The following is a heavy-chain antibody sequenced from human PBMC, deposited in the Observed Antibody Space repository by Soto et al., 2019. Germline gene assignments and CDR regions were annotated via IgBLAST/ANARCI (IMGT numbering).Heavy chain of an antibody. J-gene: IGHJ5*02. D-gene: IGHD2-15*01. CDR2: MNTNTNTT. CDR3: AREVVEVAETTSLWLYP. Sequence: QVKLVQSGAEVKKPGASVKVSCKASGYTFTSYDIHWVRQATGQGLEWMGWMNTNTNTTDCAQKFQGRVTLTWNTSISTAYMELSSLKFDDTAVYYCAREVVEVAETTSLWLYPWGLGTLVTVSS. CDR1: GYTFTSYD. V-gene: IGHV1-8*01.